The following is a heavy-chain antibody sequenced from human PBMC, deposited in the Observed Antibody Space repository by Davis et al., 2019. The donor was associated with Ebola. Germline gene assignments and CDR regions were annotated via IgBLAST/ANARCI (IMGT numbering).Heavy chain of an antibody. V-gene: IGHV3-33*01. CDR2: IWYDGSNK. CDR1: GFTFSSYG. Sequence: PGGSLRLSCAASGFTFSSYGMHWVRQAPGKGLEWVAVIWYDGSNKYYADSVKGRFTISRDNSKNTLYLQMNSLRAEETAVYYCARDRGDYYGMDVWGQGTTVTVSS. D-gene: IGHD3-10*01. J-gene: IGHJ6*02. CDR3: ARDRGDYYGMDV.